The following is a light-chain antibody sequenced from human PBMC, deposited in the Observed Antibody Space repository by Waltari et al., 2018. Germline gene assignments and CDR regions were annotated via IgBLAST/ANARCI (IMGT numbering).Light chain of an antibody. CDR3: QHYVRLPAT. Sequence: EIVLTQSPGSLSSSPGERVTLSCRASQIVSRDLAWYQQKPGQAPTRLICGASNRATGMPDRFSGSGSETDFGLTISRLEPEDFAVYYCQHYVRLPATFGRGTKVEIK. J-gene: IGKJ1*01. V-gene: IGKV3-20*01. CDR2: GAS. CDR1: QIVSRD.